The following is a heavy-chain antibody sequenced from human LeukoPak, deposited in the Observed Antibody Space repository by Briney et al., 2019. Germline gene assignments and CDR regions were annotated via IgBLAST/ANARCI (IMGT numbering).Heavy chain of an antibody. Sequence: SSETLSLTCTVSGGSIRPYDWSWVRQPAGKGLEWIGRIDSSGSTYYNPSLKSRVTISVDTSKNQFSLKLSSVTAADTAVYYCARQGLPASLDYRGQGTLVTVSS. V-gene: IGHV4-4*07. CDR3: ARQGLPASLDY. CDR2: IDSSGST. J-gene: IGHJ4*02. CDR1: GGSIRPYD. D-gene: IGHD2-2*01.